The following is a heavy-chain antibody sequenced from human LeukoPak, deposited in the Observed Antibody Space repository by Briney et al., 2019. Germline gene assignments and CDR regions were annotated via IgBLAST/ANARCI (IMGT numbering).Heavy chain of an antibody. Sequence: GRSLRLSCAASGFTFSSYGMHWVRQAPGKGLEWVAVISYDGSNKYYADSVKGRFTISRDNSKNTLYLQMNSLRAEDTAVYYCATGPPEDWNTLRYYYYYYMDVWGKGTTVTVSS. V-gene: IGHV3-30*03. CDR2: ISYDGSNK. CDR3: ATGPPEDWNTLRYYYYYYMDV. J-gene: IGHJ6*03. D-gene: IGHD1/OR15-1a*01. CDR1: GFTFSSYG.